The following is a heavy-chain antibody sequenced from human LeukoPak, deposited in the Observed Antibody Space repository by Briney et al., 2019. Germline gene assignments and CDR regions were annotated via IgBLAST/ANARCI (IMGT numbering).Heavy chain of an antibody. V-gene: IGHV3-23*01. Sequence: GGSLRLSCAASGFTFSSYAMSWVRQAPGKGLEWVSAISGSGGSTYYADSVKGRFTISRDNSKNTLYLQMNSLRAEDTAVYYCAKDSYSSSWHGSYNWFDPWGQGTLVTVSS. CDR2: ISGSGGST. J-gene: IGHJ5*02. D-gene: IGHD6-13*01. CDR3: AKDSYSSSWHGSYNWFDP. CDR1: GFTFSSYA.